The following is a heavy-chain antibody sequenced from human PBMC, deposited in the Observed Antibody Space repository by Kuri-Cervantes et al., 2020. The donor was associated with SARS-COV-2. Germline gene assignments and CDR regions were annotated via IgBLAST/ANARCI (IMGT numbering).Heavy chain of an antibody. Sequence: GGSLRLSCAASGFTFSSYNMNWVRQAPGKALEWVSSISGSGSYIYYADSVKGRFTISRESGENSLNLQMNSLRVEDTALYYCARAYGDYVFREGLDSWGQGTLVTVSS. CDR1: GFTFSSYN. CDR3: ARAYGDYVFREGLDS. D-gene: IGHD4-17*01. CDR2: ISGSGSYI. V-gene: IGHV3-21*01. J-gene: IGHJ4*02.